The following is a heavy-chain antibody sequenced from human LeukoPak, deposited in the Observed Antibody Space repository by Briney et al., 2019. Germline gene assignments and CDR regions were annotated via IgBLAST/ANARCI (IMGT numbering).Heavy chain of an antibody. CDR3: ARDRPSDY. V-gene: IGHV3-64*01. J-gene: IGHJ4*02. Sequence: PGGSLRLSCAASGFTFSSYDMHSVRQAPGKGLEYVSAISSNGGSTYYANSVKGRFTISRDNSKNTLYLQMGSLRAEDMAVYYCARDRPSDYWGQGTLVTAAS. CDR1: GFTFSSYD. CDR2: ISSNGGST.